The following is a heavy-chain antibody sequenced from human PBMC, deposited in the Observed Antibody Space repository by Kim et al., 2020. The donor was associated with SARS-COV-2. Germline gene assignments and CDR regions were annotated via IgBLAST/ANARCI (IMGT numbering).Heavy chain of an antibody. D-gene: IGHD6-19*01. CDR1: GFIFSNYG. V-gene: IGHV3-33*01. CDR2: IYSDGSNK. J-gene: IGHJ2*01. CDR3: TRDSDTSGLHWYFDL. Sequence: GGSLRLSCAASGFIFSNYGMHWVRQAPGKGLEWVALIYSDGSNKYCADSVKGRCTISRDISKKTLYLQMSSLRAEDTAVYYCTRDSDTSGLHWYFDLWGRGTLVTVSS.